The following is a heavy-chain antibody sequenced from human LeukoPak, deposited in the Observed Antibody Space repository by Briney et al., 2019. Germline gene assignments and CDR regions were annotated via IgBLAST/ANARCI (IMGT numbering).Heavy chain of an antibody. D-gene: IGHD3-3*01. CDR3: ARGPRITIFGVVMANDAFDI. CDR1: GYTFTDYF. CDR2: INPKSGGT. J-gene: IGHJ3*02. Sequence: GASVKVSCKASGYTFTDYFMNWVRQAPGQGREWMGWINPKSGGTVYAQKFQGRVTMTRDTSSSTAYMEMSRLRFDETVVYYCARGPRITIFGVVMANDAFDIWGQGTMVTVSS. V-gene: IGHV1-2*02.